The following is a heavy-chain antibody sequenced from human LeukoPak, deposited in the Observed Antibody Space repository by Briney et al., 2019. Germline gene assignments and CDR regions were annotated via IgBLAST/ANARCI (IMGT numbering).Heavy chain of an antibody. J-gene: IGHJ6*03. CDR1: GFTFSSYA. Sequence: GGSLRLSCAASGFTFSSYAMSWVRQAPGKGLEWVSAISGSGGSTYYADSVKGRFTISRDNSKNTLYLQMNSLRAEDTAVYYCAKPKPGSRGGYYYYYMDVWGKGTTVTVSS. CDR3: AKPKPGSRGGYYYYYMDV. CDR2: ISGSGGST. D-gene: IGHD1-1*01. V-gene: IGHV3-23*01.